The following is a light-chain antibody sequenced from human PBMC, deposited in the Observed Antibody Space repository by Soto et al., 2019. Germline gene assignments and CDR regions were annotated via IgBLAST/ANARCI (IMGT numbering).Light chain of an antibody. CDR3: QQRYTTPIT. J-gene: IGKJ1*01. CDR2: AAS. Sequence: EIEVTQSPSSLSASVGDRVTITCRASQSIKNYLNWYQQKPGKAPKLLIYAASSLQSGVPSRFSGSGSGTDFTLTISSLQPEDFATYYCQQRYTTPITFGQGTKVDI. CDR1: QSIKNY. V-gene: IGKV1-39*01.